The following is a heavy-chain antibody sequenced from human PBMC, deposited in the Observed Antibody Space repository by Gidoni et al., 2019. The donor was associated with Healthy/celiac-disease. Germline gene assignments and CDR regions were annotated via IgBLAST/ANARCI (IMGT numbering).Heavy chain of an antibody. CDR1: GFTFSSYW. V-gene: IGHV3-7*01. CDR2: IKQDGSEK. CDR3: ARDSDSPYDSSGYSDY. Sequence: EVQLVESGGGLVQPGGSLRLSCAASGFTFSSYWMSWVRQAPGKGLEWVANIKQDGSEKYYVDSVKGRFTISRDNAKNSLYLQMNSLRAEDTAVYYCARDSDSPYDSSGYSDYWGQGTLVTVSS. J-gene: IGHJ4*02. D-gene: IGHD3-22*01.